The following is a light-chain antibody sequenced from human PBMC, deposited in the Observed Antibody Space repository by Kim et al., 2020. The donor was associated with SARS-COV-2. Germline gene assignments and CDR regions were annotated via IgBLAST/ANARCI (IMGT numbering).Light chain of an antibody. Sequence: SLSPGESATLSCRAKQSVSSGYLGWYQQKIGQAPRLLIYGASSRATGIPDRFSGSGSWTGFSLTISRLEPEDFAVYYCHQYGISPQTFGQGTKVDIK. CDR1: QSVSSGY. V-gene: IGKV3-20*01. J-gene: IGKJ1*01. CDR3: HQYGISPQT. CDR2: GAS.